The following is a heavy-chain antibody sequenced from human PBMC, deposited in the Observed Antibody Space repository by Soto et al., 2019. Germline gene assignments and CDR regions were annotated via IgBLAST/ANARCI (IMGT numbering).Heavy chain of an antibody. V-gene: IGHV3-30*18. D-gene: IGHD3-10*01. J-gene: IGHJ2*01. CDR3: AKDGLGSYFDL. Sequence: QVQLVESGGGVVQPGRSLRLSCAASGFTFSSYGMHWVRQAPGKGLEWVAVISYDGSNKYYADSVKGRFTISRDNSKNTLYLQMNSLRAEYTAVYYCAKDGLGSYFDLWGRGTLVTVSS. CDR2: ISYDGSNK. CDR1: GFTFSSYG.